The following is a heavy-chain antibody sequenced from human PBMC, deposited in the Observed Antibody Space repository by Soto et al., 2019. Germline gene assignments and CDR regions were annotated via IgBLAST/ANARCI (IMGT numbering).Heavy chain of an antibody. Sequence: EVQLVESGGGLVQPGGSLRLSCAASGFTVSSNYMSWVRQAPGKGLEWVSVIYSGGSTYYAYSVKGRFTISRHNSKNTLYLQMNSLRAEDTAVYYCARVREEEYCSGGSCYLNYYYYYYMDVWGKGTTVTVSS. V-gene: IGHV3-53*04. D-gene: IGHD2-15*01. CDR1: GFTVSSNY. CDR2: IYSGGST. CDR3: ARVREEEYCSGGSCYLNYYYYYYMDV. J-gene: IGHJ6*03.